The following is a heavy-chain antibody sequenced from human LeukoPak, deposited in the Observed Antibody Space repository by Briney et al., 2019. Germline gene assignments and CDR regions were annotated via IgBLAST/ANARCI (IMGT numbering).Heavy chain of an antibody. CDR1: GGSISSSSYY. CDR2: IYYSVST. J-gene: IGHJ3*02. Sequence: SETLSLTCTVSGGSISSSSYYWGWIRQPPGKGREWIGCIYYSVSTYYNPSLKSRVTISVDTSKNHFSLKLSSVTAADTAVYYCARDRYYDFWSGYYKDAFDIWGQGTMVTVSS. CDR3: ARDRYYDFWSGYYKDAFDI. D-gene: IGHD3-3*01. V-gene: IGHV4-39*07.